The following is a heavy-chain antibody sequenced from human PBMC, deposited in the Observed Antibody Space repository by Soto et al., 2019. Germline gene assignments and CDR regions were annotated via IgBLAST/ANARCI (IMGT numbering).Heavy chain of an antibody. CDR3: ARAGVTTLHYYYYYYMDV. CDR1: GYTFTSYG. Sequence: VQLVQSGAEVKKPGASVKVSCKASGYTFTSYGISWVRQAPGQGLEWMGWISAYNGNTNYAQKLQGRVTMTTDTSTSTAYMELKSLRSDDTAVYYCARAGVTTLHYYYYYYMDVWGKGTTVTVSS. D-gene: IGHD4-17*01. J-gene: IGHJ6*03. CDR2: ISAYNGNT. V-gene: IGHV1-18*01.